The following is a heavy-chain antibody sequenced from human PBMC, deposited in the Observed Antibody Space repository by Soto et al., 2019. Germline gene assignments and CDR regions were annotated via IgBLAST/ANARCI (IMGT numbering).Heavy chain of an antibody. CDR3: ALPSCGGDCYSPFDY. D-gene: IGHD2-21*02. Sequence: EVQLLESGGGFVQPGGPLRLPCQASGSGLGTYAKSWAAQAPGKGLEGVSVISGNSGKTDYADSVKGRFSISRDKSENTVYLQMNRLRAEDTAVYYCALPSCGGDCYSPFDYWGQGTLVTVSS. CDR1: GSGLGTYA. CDR2: ISGNSGKT. J-gene: IGHJ4*02. V-gene: IGHV3-23*01.